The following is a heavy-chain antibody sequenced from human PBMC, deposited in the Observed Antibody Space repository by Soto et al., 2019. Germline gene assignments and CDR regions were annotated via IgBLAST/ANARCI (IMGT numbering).Heavy chain of an antibody. V-gene: IGHV3-23*01. CDR3: AKDLLYYDFWSGYYKYYYMDV. D-gene: IGHD3-3*01. Sequence: GGSLRLSCAASGFTFSSYAMSWVRQAPGKGLEWVSAISGSGGSTYYADSVKGRFTISRDNSKNTLYLQMNSLRAEDTAVYYCAKDLLYYDFWSGYYKYYYMDVWGKGTTVTVSS. CDR2: ISGSGGST. CDR1: GFTFSSYA. J-gene: IGHJ6*03.